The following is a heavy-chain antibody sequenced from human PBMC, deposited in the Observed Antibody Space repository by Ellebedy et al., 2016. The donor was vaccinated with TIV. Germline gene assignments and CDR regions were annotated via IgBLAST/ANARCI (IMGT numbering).Heavy chain of an antibody. CDR3: VRDYDTSGSYKGDLDY. J-gene: IGHJ4*02. CDR2: ISGYNGNT. Sequence: AASVKVSCKASGYTFTTNGISWVRQAPGQGLEWMGWISGYNGNTKYAQNLQGRVTLTTATSTSTAYMELRSLRSDDTAVYYCVRDYDTSGSYKGDLDYWGQGTLVTVSS. D-gene: IGHD3-22*01. CDR1: GYTFTTNG. V-gene: IGHV1-18*01.